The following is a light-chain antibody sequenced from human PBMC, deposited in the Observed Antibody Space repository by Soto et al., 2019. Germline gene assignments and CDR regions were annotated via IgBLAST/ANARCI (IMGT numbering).Light chain of an antibody. CDR1: QSISDY. V-gene: IGKV1-39*01. Sequence: DIQMTPSPSSLSASVGDRVTITCRASQSISDYLNWYQQTPGKAPKLLIYAASSLQSGVPSRFSGSGSETDFTLTISSLQPEDSATYYCQQSYSSPRTFGQGTKLEIK. CDR3: QQSYSSPRT. J-gene: IGKJ2*01. CDR2: AAS.